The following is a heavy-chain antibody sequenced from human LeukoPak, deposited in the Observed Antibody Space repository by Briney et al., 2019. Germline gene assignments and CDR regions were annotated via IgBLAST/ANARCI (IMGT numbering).Heavy chain of an antibody. J-gene: IGHJ4*02. CDR1: GGSISSYY. V-gene: IGHV4-59*12. CDR2: IHYSGST. D-gene: IGHD4-11*01. CDR3: AREGPSTVTDY. Sequence: PSETLSLTCTVSGGSISSYYWSWIRQPPGKGLEWIGYIHYSGSTYYNPSLKSRVTISVDTSKNQFSLKLSSVTAADTAVYYCAREGPSTVTDYWGQGTLVTVSS.